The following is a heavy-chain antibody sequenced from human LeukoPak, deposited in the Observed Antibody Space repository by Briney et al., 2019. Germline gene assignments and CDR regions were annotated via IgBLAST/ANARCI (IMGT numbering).Heavy chain of an antibody. CDR1: GGSFSGYY. D-gene: IGHD6-19*01. J-gene: IGHJ4*02. V-gene: IGHV4-34*01. Sequence: SETLSLTCAVYGGSFSGYYWSWIRQPPGKGLEWIGEINHSGSTNYNPSLKSRVTISVDTSKNQFSLKLSSVTAADTAVYYCARRSRYSSGWLDYWGQGTLVTVSS. CDR3: ARRSRYSSGWLDY. CDR2: INHSGST.